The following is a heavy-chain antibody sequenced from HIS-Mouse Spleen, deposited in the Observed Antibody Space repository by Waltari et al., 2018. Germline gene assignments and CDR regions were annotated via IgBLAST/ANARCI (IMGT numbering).Heavy chain of an antibody. J-gene: IGHJ5*02. Sequence: QLQLQESGPGLGKPSETLSLTCTVSGGSISSSSYYWGWIRQPPGKGLEWIGGIYYSGSTYYNPSLTGRVTISVDTSKNQFSRKLSSVTAADTAVYYCARKRTASGWFDPWGQGALVTVSS. CDR1: GGSISSSSYY. V-gene: IGHV4-39*01. CDR2: IYYSGST. D-gene: IGHD2-21*02. CDR3: ARKRTASGWFDP.